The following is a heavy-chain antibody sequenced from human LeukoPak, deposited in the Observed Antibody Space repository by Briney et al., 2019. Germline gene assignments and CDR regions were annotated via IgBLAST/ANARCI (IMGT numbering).Heavy chain of an antibody. Sequence: ASVKVSCKASGYTFTDYYMHWVRQAPGQGLEWMGWINPNSGGTNYAQKFQGRVTMTIDTSISTAYMELSRLRSDDTAVYYCARVRGSGNYYTGAFDYWGQGTLVTVSS. CDR2: INPNSGGT. V-gene: IGHV1-2*02. D-gene: IGHD3-10*01. CDR1: GYTFTDYY. J-gene: IGHJ4*02. CDR3: ARVRGSGNYYTGAFDY.